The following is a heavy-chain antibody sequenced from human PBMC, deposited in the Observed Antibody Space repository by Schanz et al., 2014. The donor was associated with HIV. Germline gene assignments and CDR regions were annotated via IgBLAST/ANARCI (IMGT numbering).Heavy chain of an antibody. CDR3: ARGSGPYYYYYGMDV. Sequence: QVQLVESGGGVVQPGKSLRLSCAASGFTFSSYAMHWVRQAPGKGLEWVAVIWYDGSNKYYADSVKGRFTISRDNSKNTLYLQVNSLRAEDTAVYYCARGSGPYYYYYGMDVWGQGTTVTVSS. V-gene: IGHV3-33*01. D-gene: IGHD3-10*01. CDR1: GFTFSSYA. CDR2: IWYDGSNK. J-gene: IGHJ6*02.